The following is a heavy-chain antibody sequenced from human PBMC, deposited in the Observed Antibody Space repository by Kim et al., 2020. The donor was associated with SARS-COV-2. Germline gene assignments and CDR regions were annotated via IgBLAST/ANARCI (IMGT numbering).Heavy chain of an antibody. CDR1: GFTFSSYA. V-gene: IGHV3-23*01. Sequence: GGSLRLSCAASGFTFSSYAMSWVRQAPGKGLEWVSAISGSGGSTYYADSVKGRFTISRDNSKNTLYLQMNSLRAEDTAVYYCATDGLLWFGELSSRYFDYCGQGTLVTVSS. D-gene: IGHD3-10*01. J-gene: IGHJ4*02. CDR3: ATDGLLWFGELSSRYFDY. CDR2: ISGSGGST.